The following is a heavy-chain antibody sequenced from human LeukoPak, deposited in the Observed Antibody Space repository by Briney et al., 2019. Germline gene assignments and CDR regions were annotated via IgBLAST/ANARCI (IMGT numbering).Heavy chain of an antibody. CDR2: MTRSGIYI. V-gene: IGHV3-21*01. J-gene: IGHJ4*02. CDR3: ARGSGLGATSFDD. CDR1: GFTFSSYS. Sequence: GGSLRLSCAASGFTFSSYSMNWVRQAPGKGLEWVSSMTRSGIYIYYADSVKGRFTISRDDAKNSVYLQMNSLRAEDTAVYYCARGSGLGATSFDDWGQGTLVTVSS. D-gene: IGHD1-26*01.